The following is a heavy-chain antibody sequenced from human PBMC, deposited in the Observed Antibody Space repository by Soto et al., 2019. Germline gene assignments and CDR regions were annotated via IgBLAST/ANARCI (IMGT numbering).Heavy chain of an antibody. CDR2: ISYDGSNK. CDR1: GFTFSSYG. CDR3: AKGLRVRFLESHYTYYGMDV. D-gene: IGHD3-3*01. V-gene: IGHV3-30*18. J-gene: IGHJ6*02. Sequence: PGGSLRLSCAASGFTFSSYGMHWVRQAPGKGLEWVAVISYDGSNKYYADSVKGRFTISRDNSKNTLYLQMNSLRAEDTAVYYCAKGLRVRFLESHYTYYGMDVWGQGTTVTVSS.